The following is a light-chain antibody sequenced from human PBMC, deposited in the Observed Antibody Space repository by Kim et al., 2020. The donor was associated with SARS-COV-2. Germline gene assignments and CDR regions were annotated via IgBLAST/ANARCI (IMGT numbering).Light chain of an antibody. Sequence: SVFPGERATPSCRASQSVTTYLAWYQQKPGQAPRLLIYDASTRAPGIPARFSGSGSGTDFTLTISSLEPEDFAVYYCQQRSSWPLTFGGGTKLEIK. CDR2: DAS. J-gene: IGKJ4*01. V-gene: IGKV3-11*01. CDR1: QSVTTY. CDR3: QQRSSWPLT.